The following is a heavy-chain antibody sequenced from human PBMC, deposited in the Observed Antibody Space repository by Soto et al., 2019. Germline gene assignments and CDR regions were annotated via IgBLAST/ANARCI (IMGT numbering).Heavy chain of an antibody. CDR2: MCYSGST. V-gene: IGHV4-31*03. Sequence: SETLSLTCTVSGGSVTGGGFCWSWIRQHPGEGLEFIGYMCYSGSTNYNPSLKRRVAISIDTSKNQFSLTLTFVTAADTAVYYCASRDYGYTFNIWGQGTMVTVSS. D-gene: IGHD4-17*01. CDR3: ASRDYGYTFNI. J-gene: IGHJ3*02. CDR1: GGSVTGGGFC.